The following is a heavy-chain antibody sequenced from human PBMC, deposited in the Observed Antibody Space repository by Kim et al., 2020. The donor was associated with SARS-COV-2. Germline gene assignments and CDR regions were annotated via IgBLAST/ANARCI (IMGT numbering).Heavy chain of an antibody. CDR1: GGFISSRSHY. V-gene: IGHV4-39*01. CDR3: ARQGGSYDILTNYYPDWFDP. CDR2: TYYSGST. Sequence: SETLSLTCTVSGGFISSRSHYWGWIRQPPGKGLEWIGSTYYSGSTYYKPSLKSRVTISVDTSKNQFSLKLSSVTAADTAVYFCARQGGSYDILTNYYPDWFDPWGQGILVTVSS. D-gene: IGHD3-9*01. J-gene: IGHJ5*02.